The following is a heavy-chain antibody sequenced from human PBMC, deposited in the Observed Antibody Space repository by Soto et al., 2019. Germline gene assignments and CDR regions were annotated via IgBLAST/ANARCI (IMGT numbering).Heavy chain of an antibody. V-gene: IGHV1-18*01. D-gene: IGHD3-22*01. J-gene: IGHJ5*02. CDR1: GYTFTSYG. CDR3: AREAHYYDSSRFDP. Sequence: ASVKVSCKASGYTFTSYGISWVRQAPGQGLEWMGWISAYNGNTNYAQKLQGRVTMTTDTSTSTAYMELRSLRSDDTAVYYCAREAHYYDSSRFDPWGQGTLVTVSS. CDR2: ISAYNGNT.